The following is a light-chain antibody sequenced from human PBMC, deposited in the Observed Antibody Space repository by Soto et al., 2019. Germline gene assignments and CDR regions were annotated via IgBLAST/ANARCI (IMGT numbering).Light chain of an antibody. CDR3: SSYTSSSGV. V-gene: IGLV2-14*01. J-gene: IGLJ2*01. Sequence: QSALTQPASVSGSPGRSITISCTGTSSDVGGYNYVSWYQQHPGKAPKLMIYDVSNRPSGVSNRFSGSKSGNTASLTISGLQAEDEADYYCSSYTSSSGVFGGGTKLTVL. CDR2: DVS. CDR1: SSDVGGYNY.